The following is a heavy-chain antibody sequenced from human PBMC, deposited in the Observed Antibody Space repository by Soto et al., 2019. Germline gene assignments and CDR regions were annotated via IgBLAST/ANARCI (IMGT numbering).Heavy chain of an antibody. Sequence: QVQLVQSGAEVKKPGSSVKVSCKASGGTFSSYAISWVRQAPGQGLEWMGGIIPIFGTANYAQKFQGRVTITADESTSTAYMELSSLRSEDTAVYYCARVRGIAAAGTFLEVFYFDYWGQGTLVTVSS. CDR3: ARVRGIAAAGTFLEVFYFDY. J-gene: IGHJ4*02. CDR2: IIPIFGTA. CDR1: GGTFSSYA. V-gene: IGHV1-69*01. D-gene: IGHD6-13*01.